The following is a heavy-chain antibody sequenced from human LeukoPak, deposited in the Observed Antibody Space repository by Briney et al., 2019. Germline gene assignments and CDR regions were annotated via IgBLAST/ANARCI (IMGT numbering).Heavy chain of an antibody. J-gene: IGHJ4*02. CDR1: GFTFSGSW. D-gene: IGHD3-10*01. Sequence: GGSLRLSCAASGFTFSGSWMHWVRQAPGKGLVWVSRITRDGSSTTYADSVKGRFTTSRDNAKNTLYLQMNSLRAEDTALYYCAKANGMVRGVSSDYFDYWGQGTLVTVSS. V-gene: IGHV3-74*01. CDR3: AKANGMVRGVSSDYFDY. CDR2: ITRDGSST.